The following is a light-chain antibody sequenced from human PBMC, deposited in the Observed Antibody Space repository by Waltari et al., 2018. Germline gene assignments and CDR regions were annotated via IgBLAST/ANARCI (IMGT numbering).Light chain of an antibody. CDR2: QVS. V-gene: IGKV2-30*01. CDR1: RSLVYSDGNTY. J-gene: IGKJ1*01. Sequence: DAVLTQSPLSLPVTLGQSASLSCTSGRSLVYSDGNTYLSWFQQRPGQSPRRLIYQVSNRDSGVPDRFSGFGSGTNFTLKIVRVEAEDVGVYYCMQGTLWPRSFGQGTKVEIK. CDR3: MQGTLWPRS.